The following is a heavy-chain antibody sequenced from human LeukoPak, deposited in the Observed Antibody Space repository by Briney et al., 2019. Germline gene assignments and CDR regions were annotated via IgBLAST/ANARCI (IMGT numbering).Heavy chain of an antibody. Sequence: GESLKISCKGSGYSFTSYWISWGRQMPGKGLEWMGRIDLTDSYTNYSPSFQGHITISADKSISTAYLQWSSLKASDTAMYYCTMSNRGYCSSTSCHSPDYWGQGTLVTVSS. CDR3: TMSNRGYCSSTSCHSPDY. CDR1: GYSFTSYW. J-gene: IGHJ4*02. D-gene: IGHD2-2*01. V-gene: IGHV5-10-1*01. CDR2: IDLTDSYT.